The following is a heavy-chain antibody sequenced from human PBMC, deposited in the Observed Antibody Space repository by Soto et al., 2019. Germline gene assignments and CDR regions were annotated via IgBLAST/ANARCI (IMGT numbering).Heavy chain of an antibody. J-gene: IGHJ4*02. CDR2: ISGGGETT. D-gene: IGHD3-10*01. Sequence: EVQLLEAGGGLVQPGGSLRLSCAASGFTFSSYVMWWVRQAPGKGLECVSAISGGGETTYDADSVKGRFTISRDNSKNTLYLQMNSLRAEYTAVYYCAFNSGSGSYYFDYWGQGTLVTVSS. V-gene: IGHV3-23*01. CDR3: AFNSGSGSYYFDY. CDR1: GFTFSSYV.